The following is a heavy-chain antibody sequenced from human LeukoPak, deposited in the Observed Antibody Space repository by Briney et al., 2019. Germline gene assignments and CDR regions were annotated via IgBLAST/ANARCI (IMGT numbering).Heavy chain of an antibody. CDR3: ARSGGNGDAFDI. Sequence: PGGSLRLSCAASGFTFSNYNMNWVRQAPGKGLEWVSSISSSSSYIYYADSVKGRFTISRDNAKNSLYLQMNSLRAEDTAVYYCARSGGNGDAFDIWGQGTMVTVSS. J-gene: IGHJ3*02. D-gene: IGHD2-15*01. CDR1: GFTFSNYN. CDR2: ISSSSSYI. V-gene: IGHV3-21*01.